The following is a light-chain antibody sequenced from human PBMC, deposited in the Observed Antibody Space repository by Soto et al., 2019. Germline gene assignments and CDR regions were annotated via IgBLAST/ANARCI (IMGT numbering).Light chain of an antibody. Sequence: QTVVTQSPSASASLGASVKLTCTLSSGHSTYDIAWHQQQPEKGPRYLMKLNSDGSHFKGDGIPDRFSGSSSGAERYLTISSLQTEDEADYYCQTWGTDYRVFGGGTKLTVL. J-gene: IGLJ2*01. CDR3: QTWGTDYRV. CDR2: LNSDGSH. V-gene: IGLV4-69*01. CDR1: SGHSTYD.